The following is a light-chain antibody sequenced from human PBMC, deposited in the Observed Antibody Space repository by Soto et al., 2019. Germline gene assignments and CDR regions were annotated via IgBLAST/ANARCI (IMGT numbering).Light chain of an antibody. V-gene: IGKV3-20*01. Sequence: WSQSHYTLTWSPWGRATHYYRLCHCVNSSYLAWYQQKPGQAPRLLIYGASSRASGVPDRFSGSGSGTDFTLTISSLQAEDFAVYYCQLSEILPCTSGQGTKLDIK. J-gene: IGKJ1*01. CDR2: GAS. CDR3: QLSEILPCT. CDR1: HCVNSSY.